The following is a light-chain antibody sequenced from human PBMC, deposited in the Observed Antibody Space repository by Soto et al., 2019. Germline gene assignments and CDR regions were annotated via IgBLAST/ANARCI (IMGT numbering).Light chain of an antibody. CDR3: AGWDESLTGPV. V-gene: IGLV1-44*01. Sequence: QSVLTQPPSASGTPGQRVTISCSGSSSNIGRNTVNWYQHLPGTAPKLLIYNNYQRPSGVPDRFSGSQSGTSASLAISGLQSEDEGDYTCAGWDESLTGPVFGGGTKLTVL. CDR2: NNY. CDR1: SSNIGRNT. J-gene: IGLJ2*01.